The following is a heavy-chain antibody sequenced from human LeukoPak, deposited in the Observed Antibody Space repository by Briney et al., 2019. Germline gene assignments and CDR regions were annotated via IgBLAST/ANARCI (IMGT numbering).Heavy chain of an antibody. Sequence: NPSETLSLTCAVYGGSFSGYYWSWIRQPPGKGLEWIGEINHSGSTNYNPSLKSRVTISVDTSKNQFSLKLSSVTAADTAVYYCARDRVGQQLVGRNYYYYYMDVWGKGTTVTISS. CDR2: INHSGST. J-gene: IGHJ6*03. D-gene: IGHD6-13*01. CDR1: GGSFSGYY. CDR3: ARDRVGQQLVGRNYYYYYMDV. V-gene: IGHV4-34*01.